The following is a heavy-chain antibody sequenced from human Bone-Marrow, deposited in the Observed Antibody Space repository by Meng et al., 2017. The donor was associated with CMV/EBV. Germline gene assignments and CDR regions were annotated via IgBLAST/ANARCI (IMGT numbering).Heavy chain of an antibody. D-gene: IGHD1-20*01. J-gene: IGHJ6*02. V-gene: IGHV6-1*01. CDR1: GDSVSSKGTA. Sequence: SCAISGDSVSSKGTAWNWVRQSPSRGLEWLGRTYYKSKWYYDYVASVKSRIIINPDTSKNQFSLQLNSVTPEDTATYYCARYIIGKGMDVWGQGTTVAASS. CDR3: ARYIIGKGMDV. CDR2: TYYKSKWYY.